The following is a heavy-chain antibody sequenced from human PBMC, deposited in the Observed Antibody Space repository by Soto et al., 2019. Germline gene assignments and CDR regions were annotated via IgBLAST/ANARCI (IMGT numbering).Heavy chain of an antibody. CDR3: ARDSRYCSSPRCYVYFDR. CDR1: GFTLSRYW. Sequence: EVQLVESGGGLVQPGGSLRLSCAASGFTLSRYWISWVLQAPGKGLEFVANIKQDGSDKYYVDSVKCRFTISRDNAKNSLYLQMNSLRAEDTAVYYCARDSRYCSSPRCYVYFDRWGRCTLVTVSS. D-gene: IGHD2-2*01. V-gene: IGHV3-7*03. CDR2: IKQDGSDK. J-gene: IGHJ2*01.